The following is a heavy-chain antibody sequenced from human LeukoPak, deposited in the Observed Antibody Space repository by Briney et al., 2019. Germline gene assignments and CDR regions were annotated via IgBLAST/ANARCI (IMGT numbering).Heavy chain of an antibody. Sequence: SVKVSCKASGDTFSSYAITWVRQAPGHGLEWMGGIIPVFGSPNYAQKFQGRVTITADKSTSTAYMELNSLRSDDTAVYYCARAPGSAWYGNWFDPWSQGTLVTVSS. CDR3: ARAPGSAWYGNWFDP. CDR1: GDTFSSYA. V-gene: IGHV1-69*06. J-gene: IGHJ5*02. CDR2: IIPVFGSP. D-gene: IGHD6-19*01.